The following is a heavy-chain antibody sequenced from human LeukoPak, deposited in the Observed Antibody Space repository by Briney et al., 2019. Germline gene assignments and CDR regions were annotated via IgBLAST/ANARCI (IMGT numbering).Heavy chain of an antibody. CDR3: AKGLDRGVINFDY. J-gene: IGHJ4*02. D-gene: IGHD3-10*01. Sequence: GRSLRLSCAASGFTFSSYGMHWVRQAPGKGLEWVAVISYDGSNKYYADSVKGRFTISRDNSKNTLYRQMNSLRAEDTAVYYCAKGLDRGVINFDYWGQGTLVTVFS. V-gene: IGHV3-30*18. CDR2: ISYDGSNK. CDR1: GFTFSSYG.